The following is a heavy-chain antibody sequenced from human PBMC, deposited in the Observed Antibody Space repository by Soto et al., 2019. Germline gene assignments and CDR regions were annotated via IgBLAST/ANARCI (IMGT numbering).Heavy chain of an antibody. V-gene: IGHV3-11*05. Sequence: QVQLVESGGGLVKPGGSLRLSCAASGFTFTDYYMSWIRQAPGSGLEWVSYISSRSSYTYYADSVKGRFTISRDNAKNSLYLEMSSLRAEDTAVYYCARDQRGYNSGLRFDLWGQGILVTVSS. D-gene: IGHD5-18*01. CDR1: GFTFTDYY. J-gene: IGHJ5*02. CDR2: ISSRSSYT. CDR3: ARDQRGYNSGLRFDL.